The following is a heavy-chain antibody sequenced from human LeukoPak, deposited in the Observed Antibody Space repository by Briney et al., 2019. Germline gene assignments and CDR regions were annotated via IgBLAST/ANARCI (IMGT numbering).Heavy chain of an antibody. Sequence: PSETLSLTCTVSGGSISSYYWSWIRQPPGKGLEWIGYVYYSGTTDYNPSLKSRVTISVDTSNNQFSLQVSSVTAADTAVYYCARPTGTYRSFDYWGQGTLVTASS. J-gene: IGHJ4*01. D-gene: IGHD1-26*01. CDR2: VYYSGTT. V-gene: IGHV4-59*01. CDR3: ARPTGTYRSFDY. CDR1: GGSISSYY.